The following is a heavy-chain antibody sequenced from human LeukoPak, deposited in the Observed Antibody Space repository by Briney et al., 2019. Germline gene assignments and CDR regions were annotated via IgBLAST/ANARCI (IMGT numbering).Heavy chain of an antibody. CDR1: GYIFTSYW. CDR2: IYPGDSDT. CDR3: AQGGYSSGWYYFDY. V-gene: IGHV5-51*01. Sequence: RESLKISCQGSGYIFTSYWIGWVRQLPGKGLEWMGIIYPGDSDTRYSPSFQGQVTISADKSISTAYLQWSSLKASDTAMYYCAQGGYSSGWYYFDYWGQGTLVTVSS. D-gene: IGHD6-19*01. J-gene: IGHJ4*02.